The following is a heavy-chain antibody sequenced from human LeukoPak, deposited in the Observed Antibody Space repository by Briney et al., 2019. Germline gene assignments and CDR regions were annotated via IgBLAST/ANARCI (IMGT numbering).Heavy chain of an antibody. Sequence: ASVKVSCKASGYTFTGYYMHWVRQAPGQGLELVGRINPNSGGPNYEQKFQGRVTMTRATSISTAYMELSRMRSDDTAVYYCARDYYGSGSYLFDYWGQGTLVTVSS. V-gene: IGHV1-2*06. D-gene: IGHD3-10*01. J-gene: IGHJ4*02. CDR3: ARDYYGSGSYLFDY. CDR2: INPNSGGP. CDR1: GYTFTGYY.